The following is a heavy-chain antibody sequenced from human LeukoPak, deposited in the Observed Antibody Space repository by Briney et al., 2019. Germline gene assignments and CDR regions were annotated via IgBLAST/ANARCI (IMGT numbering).Heavy chain of an antibody. J-gene: IGHJ4*02. V-gene: IGHV3-23*01. Sequence: PGGSLRLSCAASGFTFSSYAMSWVRQAPGKGLEWVSAISGSGGSTYYADSVKGRFTISRDNSKNTLYLQMNSLRAEDTAVYYCAGGIAVAGTGFFDYWGQGTLVTVSS. CDR3: AGGIAVAGTGFFDY. D-gene: IGHD6-19*01. CDR1: GFTFSSYA. CDR2: ISGSGGST.